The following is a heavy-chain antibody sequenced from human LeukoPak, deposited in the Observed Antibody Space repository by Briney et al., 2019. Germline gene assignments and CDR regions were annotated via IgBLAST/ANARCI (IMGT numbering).Heavy chain of an antibody. Sequence: ASVKVSCKASGHKFTAYYMHWVRQAPGQGLEWMGWFNPNSGGANYAQKFQGRVTMTRDTSISTAYMELSRLRSDDTAVYFCARDLYYGSGTAHGDACDIWGQGTMVTVSS. CDR2: FNPNSGGA. J-gene: IGHJ3*02. CDR1: GHKFTAYY. V-gene: IGHV1-2*02. CDR3: ARDLYYGSGTAHGDACDI. D-gene: IGHD3-10*01.